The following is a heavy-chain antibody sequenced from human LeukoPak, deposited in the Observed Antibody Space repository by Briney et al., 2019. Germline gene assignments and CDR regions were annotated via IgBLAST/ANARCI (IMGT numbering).Heavy chain of an antibody. Sequence: GGSLRLSCAASGFTFSSYSMNWVRQAPGKGLEWVAFIRYDGSNKYYADSVKGRFTISRDNSKNTLYLQMNSLRAEDTAVYYCAKGFGRFLEWLLPDWGQGTLVTVSS. J-gene: IGHJ4*02. CDR3: AKGFGRFLEWLLPD. V-gene: IGHV3-30*02. CDR2: IRYDGSNK. CDR1: GFTFSSYS. D-gene: IGHD3-3*01.